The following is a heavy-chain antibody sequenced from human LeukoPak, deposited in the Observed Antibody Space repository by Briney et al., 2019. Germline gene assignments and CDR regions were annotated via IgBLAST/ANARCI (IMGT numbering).Heavy chain of an antibody. Sequence: PGGSLRLSCATSGFTFSSYAMSWVRQAPGKGLEWVSGIGASGGSTYYADSVKGRFTISRDNSKNTLYLQMNSLRTEDTAVYYCAKDVIDSGWTYYYYYGMDVWGQGTTVTVSS. CDR3: AKDVIDSGWTYYYYYGMDV. J-gene: IGHJ6*02. V-gene: IGHV3-23*01. CDR2: IGASGGST. CDR1: GFTFSSYA. D-gene: IGHD5-12*01.